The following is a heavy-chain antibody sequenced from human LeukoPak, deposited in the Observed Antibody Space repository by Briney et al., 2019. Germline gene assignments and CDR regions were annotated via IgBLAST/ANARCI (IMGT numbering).Heavy chain of an antibody. CDR3: ARSKPHRYYFDY. CDR1: GFTFSSYA. CDR2: ISYDGSNK. J-gene: IGHJ4*02. D-gene: IGHD1-14*01. Sequence: GGSLRLSRAASGFTFSSYAMHWVRQAPGKGLEWVAVISYDGSNKYYADSVKGRFTISRDNSKNTLYLQMNSLRAEDTAVYYCARSKPHRYYFDYWGQGTLVTVSS. V-gene: IGHV3-30-3*01.